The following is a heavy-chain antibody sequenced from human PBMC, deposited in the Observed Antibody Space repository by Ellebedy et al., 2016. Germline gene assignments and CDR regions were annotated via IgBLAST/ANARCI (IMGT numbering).Heavy chain of an antibody. CDR2: ISSSSSYI. CDR3: ARARSTMIVTSYGMDV. D-gene: IGHD3-22*01. CDR1: GFTFSSYW. J-gene: IGHJ6*02. V-gene: IGHV3-21*01. Sequence: GGSLRLSCAASGFTFSSYWMHWVRQAPGKGLEWVSSISSSSSYIYYADSVKGRFTISRDNAKNSLYLQMNSLRAEDTAVYYCARARSTMIVTSYGMDVWGQGTTVTVSS.